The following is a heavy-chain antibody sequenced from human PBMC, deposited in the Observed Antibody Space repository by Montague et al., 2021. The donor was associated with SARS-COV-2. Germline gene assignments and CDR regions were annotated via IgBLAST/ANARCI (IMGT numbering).Heavy chain of an antibody. J-gene: IGHJ6*02. V-gene: IGHV3-23*01. CDR3: ARAAAGYYYYGMDV. Sequence: SLSLSCSASGFTFSSYAMSWVRQAPGKGLEWVSAISGSGGSTYYADSVKGRFTISRDNSKNTLYLQMNSLRAEDTAVYYCARAAAGYYYYGMDVWGQGTTVTVS. CDR1: GFTFSSYA. CDR2: ISGSGGST. D-gene: IGHD6-13*01.